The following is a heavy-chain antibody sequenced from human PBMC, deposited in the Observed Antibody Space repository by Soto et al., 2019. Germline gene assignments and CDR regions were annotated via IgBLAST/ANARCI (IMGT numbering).Heavy chain of an antibody. CDR2: IYHSGST. CDR3: ASSAALYYYGSGSRGFDP. Sequence: SETLSLTCAVYGGSFSGYYWSWIRQPPGKGLEWIGEIYHSGSTNYNPSLKSRVTISVDTSKNQYSLKLNSVTAADTAVYYCASSAALYYYGSGSRGFDPWGQGALVTVSS. D-gene: IGHD3-10*01. V-gene: IGHV4-34*01. J-gene: IGHJ5*02. CDR1: GGSFSGYY.